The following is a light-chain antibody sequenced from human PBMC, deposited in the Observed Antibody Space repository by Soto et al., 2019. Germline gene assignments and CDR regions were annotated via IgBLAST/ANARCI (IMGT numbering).Light chain of an antibody. CDR2: EVS. CDR1: QILTNY. V-gene: IGKV3-11*01. Sequence: EIVLTQSPATLSLSPGERATLSCRASQILTNYLNWYQQKPGQAPRLLIYEVSNRATGIPARFSGSGSGTDFTLTISSLETEDFAVYYCQQRSNWPLTFGGGTKVEVK. CDR3: QQRSNWPLT. J-gene: IGKJ4*01.